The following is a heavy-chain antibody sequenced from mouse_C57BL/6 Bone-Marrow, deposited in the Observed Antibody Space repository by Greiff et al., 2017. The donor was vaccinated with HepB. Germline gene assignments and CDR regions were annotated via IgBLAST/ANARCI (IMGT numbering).Heavy chain of an antibody. CDR3: AREGSFYYYGSS. V-gene: IGHV5-4*01. CDR2: ISDGGSYT. J-gene: IGHJ3*01. D-gene: IGHD1-1*01. CDR1: GFTFSSYA. Sequence: EVQVVESGGGLVKPGGSLKLSCAASGFTFSSYAMSWVRQTPEKRLEWVATISDGGSYTYYPDNVKGRFTISRDNAKNNLYLQMSHLKSEDTAMYYCAREGSFYYYGSSWGQGTLVTVSA.